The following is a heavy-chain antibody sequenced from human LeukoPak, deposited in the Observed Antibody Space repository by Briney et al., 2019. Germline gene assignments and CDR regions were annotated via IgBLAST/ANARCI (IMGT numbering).Heavy chain of an antibody. CDR3: ARVGHGSGSYGRFDP. Sequence: ASVKVSCKASGGTFSSYAIGWVRQAPGQGLEWMGGIIPIFGTANYAQKFQGRVTITADKSTSTAYMELSSLRSEDTAVYYCARVGHGSGSYGRFDPWDQGTLVTVS. J-gene: IGHJ5*02. D-gene: IGHD3-10*01. CDR1: GGTFSSYA. V-gene: IGHV1-69*06. CDR2: IIPIFGTA.